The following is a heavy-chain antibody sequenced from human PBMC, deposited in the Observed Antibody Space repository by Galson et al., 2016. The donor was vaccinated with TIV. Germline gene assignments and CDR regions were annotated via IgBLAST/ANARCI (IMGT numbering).Heavy chain of an antibody. Sequence: SLRLSCAASGFTFSSYAMTWVRQAPGKGLEWVSVIYGGESTYYADSVKGRFTISRDNSKNTLYLQMNSLRADDTAVYYCAKDMTTIMDLAVSSYDALHVWGQGTMVTVSS. CDR1: GFTFSSYA. CDR3: AKDMTTIMDLAVSSYDALHV. J-gene: IGHJ3*01. V-gene: IGHV3-23*03. CDR2: IYGGEST. D-gene: IGHD3-16*01.